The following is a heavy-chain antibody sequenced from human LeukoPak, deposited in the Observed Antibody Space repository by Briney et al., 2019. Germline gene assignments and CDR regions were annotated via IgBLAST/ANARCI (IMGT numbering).Heavy chain of an antibody. V-gene: IGHV3-23*01. CDR3: AKDPYDFWSSMDV. D-gene: IGHD3-3*01. CDR2: ISSSGGST. CDR1: GFTFSSSA. J-gene: IGHJ6*02. Sequence: GGSLRLSCAASGFTFSSSAMSWVRQAPGKGLEWVSTISSSGGSTSYADSVKGRFTLSRDNSRNTLYPQMNSLRAEDTAVYYCAKDPYDFWSSMDVWGQGTTVTVSS.